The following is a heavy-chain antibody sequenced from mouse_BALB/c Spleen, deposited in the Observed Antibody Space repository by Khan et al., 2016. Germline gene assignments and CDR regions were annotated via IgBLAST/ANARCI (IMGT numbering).Heavy chain of an antibody. CDR1: GDSITSGY. CDR3: ASYDSSGSFFDC. CDR2: ISYSGST. D-gene: IGHD3-2*01. J-gene: IGHJ2*02. V-gene: IGHV3-8*02. Sequence: EVQLQESGPSLVKPSQTLSLTCSVTGDSITSGYWNWIRKFPGNKLEYMGYISYSGSTYYSPSLKSRISITRDTSKNQYYLQLNSLTTEDTATYYCASYDSSGSFFDCWGQGTSLTVSA.